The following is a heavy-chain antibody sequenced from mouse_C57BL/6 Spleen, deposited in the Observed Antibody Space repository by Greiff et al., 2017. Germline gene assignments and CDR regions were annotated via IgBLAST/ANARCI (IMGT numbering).Heavy chain of an antibody. CDR2: IDPSDSYT. Sequence: QVQLQQPGAELVMPGASVKLSCKASGYTFTSYWMHWVKQRPGQGLEWIGEIDPSDSYTNYNQKFKGKSTLTVDKSSSTAYMQLSSLTSEDSAVYYSARWKAYGRRSWYFAVSLAGTTVPVAS. J-gene: IGHJ1*01. CDR1: GYTFTSYW. V-gene: IGHV1-69*01. D-gene: IGHD1-1*01. CDR3: ARWKAYGRRSWYFAV.